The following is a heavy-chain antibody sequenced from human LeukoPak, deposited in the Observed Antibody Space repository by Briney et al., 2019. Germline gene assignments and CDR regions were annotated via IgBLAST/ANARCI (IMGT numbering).Heavy chain of an antibody. D-gene: IGHD6-13*01. CDR1: GFTFSSYA. J-gene: IGHJ4*02. Sequence: GGSLRLSCAASGFTFSSYAMHWVRQAPGKGLEWVAVISYDGSNKYYADSVKGRFTISRDNSKNTLYLQMNSLRAEDTAVYYCASLVAAAGKGYWGQGTLVTVSS. CDR2: ISYDGSNK. CDR3: ASLVAAAGKGY. V-gene: IGHV3-30-3*01.